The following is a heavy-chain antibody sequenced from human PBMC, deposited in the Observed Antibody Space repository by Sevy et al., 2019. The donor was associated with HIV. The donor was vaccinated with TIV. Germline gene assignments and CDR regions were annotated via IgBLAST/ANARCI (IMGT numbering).Heavy chain of an antibody. CDR2: ISRSSTYI. Sequence: GGSLRLSCAASGFTFSSYSMNWVRQAPGKGLEWVSFISRSSTYIYYADSVKGRFTFSRDNAKYSLYLQMNSLRAEDTAVYYCAREGAAAVPSYFDYWGQGILVTVSS. J-gene: IGHJ4*02. CDR1: GFTFSSYS. V-gene: IGHV3-21*01. D-gene: IGHD6-13*01. CDR3: AREGAAAVPSYFDY.